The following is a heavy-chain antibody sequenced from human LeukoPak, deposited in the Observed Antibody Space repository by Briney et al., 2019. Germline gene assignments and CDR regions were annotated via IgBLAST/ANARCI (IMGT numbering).Heavy chain of an antibody. D-gene: IGHD4-17*01. V-gene: IGHV1-46*01. CDR3: ARYGDYGGFDY. CDR1: GYTFTSYY. J-gene: IGHJ4*02. Sequence: ASVKASCKASGYTFTSYYMRWARQAPGQGLEWMGIINPSGGSTSYAQKFQGRVTMTRDTSTSTVYMELSSLRSEDTAVYYCARYGDYGGFDYWGQGTLVTGFS. CDR2: INPSGGST.